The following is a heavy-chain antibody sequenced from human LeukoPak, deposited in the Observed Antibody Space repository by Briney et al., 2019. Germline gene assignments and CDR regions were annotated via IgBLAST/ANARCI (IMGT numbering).Heavy chain of an antibody. J-gene: IGHJ4*02. CDR3: ARDRGASSGPPDY. V-gene: IGHV1-69*05. CDR1: GGTFSSYA. D-gene: IGHD6-19*01. CDR2: IIPIFGTA. Sequence: ASVKVSCKASGGTFSSYAISWVRQAPGQGLEWMGRIIPIFGTANYAQKFQGRVTITTDESTSTAYMELSSLRSEDTAVYYCARDRGASSGPPDYWGQGTLVTVSS.